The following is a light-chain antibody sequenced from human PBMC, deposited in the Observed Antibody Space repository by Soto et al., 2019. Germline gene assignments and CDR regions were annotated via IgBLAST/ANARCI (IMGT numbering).Light chain of an antibody. CDR3: CSFAHSSAYV. CDR2: EGS. CDR1: SIDVGSYNL. Sequence: QSALTQPASVSGSPGQSITISCTGTSIDVGSYNLVSWYQQHPGKAPKLMIYEGSKRPSGVSNRFSGSKSGNTASLTISGLQAEDEADYYCCSFAHSSAYVFGSGTKLTVL. V-gene: IGLV2-23*01. J-gene: IGLJ1*01.